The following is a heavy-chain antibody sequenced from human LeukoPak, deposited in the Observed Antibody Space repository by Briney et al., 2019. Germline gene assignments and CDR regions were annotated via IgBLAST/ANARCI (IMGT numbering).Heavy chain of an antibody. CDR2: INPNSGGT. CDR1: GYTFTGYY. V-gene: IGHV1-2*02. Sequence: GASVKVSCTASGYTFTGYYMHWVRQAPGQGLEWMGWINPNSGGTNYAQKFQGRVTMTRDTSISTAYMELSRLRSDDTAVYYCARGGEVPAAIDWFDPWGQGTLVTVSS. CDR3: ARGGEVPAAIDWFDP. D-gene: IGHD2-2*01. J-gene: IGHJ5*02.